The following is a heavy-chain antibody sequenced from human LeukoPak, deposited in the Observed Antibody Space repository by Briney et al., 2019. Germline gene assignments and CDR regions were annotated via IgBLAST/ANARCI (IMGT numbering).Heavy chain of an antibody. V-gene: IGHV1-8*01. J-gene: IGHJ4*02. Sequence: ASVKVSCKASGYTFTSYDINWVRQATGQGLEWMGWMNPNSGNTGYAQKFQGRVTMTRNTSISTAYMELSSLRAEDTAVYYCARVNQPYGEKTYYFDYWGQGTLVTVSS. CDR1: GYTFTSYD. CDR2: MNPNSGNT. CDR3: ARVNQPYGEKTYYFDY. D-gene: IGHD2-2*01.